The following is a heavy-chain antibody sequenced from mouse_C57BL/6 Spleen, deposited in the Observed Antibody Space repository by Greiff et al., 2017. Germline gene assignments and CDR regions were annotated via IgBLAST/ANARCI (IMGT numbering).Heavy chain of an antibody. V-gene: IGHV5-12*01. CDR2: ISNGGGST. CDR3: ARHLGSSYGAMDD. J-gene: IGHJ4*01. Sequence: EVHLVESGGGLVQPGGSLKLSCAASGFTFSDYYMYWVRQTPEKRLEWVAYISNGGGSTYYPDTVKGRFPISRDNAKNTLYLQMSRLKSEDTAMYYCARHLGSSYGAMDDWGQGTSVTVSS. D-gene: IGHD1-1*01. CDR1: GFTFSDYY.